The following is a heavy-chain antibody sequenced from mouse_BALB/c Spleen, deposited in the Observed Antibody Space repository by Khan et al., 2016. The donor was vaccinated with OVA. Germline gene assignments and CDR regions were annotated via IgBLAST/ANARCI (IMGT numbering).Heavy chain of an antibody. CDR2: INPYNAVT. V-gene: IGHV1-18*01. CDR3: ARSGYAGFAY. CDR1: GYSFTDYT. J-gene: IGHJ3*01. D-gene: IGHD1-3*01. Sequence: VRLQQSGPELVKPGASMKISCKASGYSFTDYTMNWMKQSHGEILEWIGLINPYNAVTNYNQTFKGKATLTVDKSSNTAYMELLILTSEDSAVYYCARSGYAGFAYWGQGTLVTVSA.